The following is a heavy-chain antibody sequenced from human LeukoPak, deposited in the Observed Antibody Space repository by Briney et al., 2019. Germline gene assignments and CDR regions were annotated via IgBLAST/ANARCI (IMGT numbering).Heavy chain of an antibody. CDR2: IYSGSST. D-gene: IGHD1-1*01. Sequence: GGSLRLSCAASGFTVSSNYMSWVRQAPGKGLEWVSVIYSGSSTYYADSVKGRFTISRDNSKNTLYLQMNSLGADDTAVYYCAKGNWRYFDYWGQGTLVTVSS. V-gene: IGHV3-53*01. CDR3: AKGNWRYFDY. CDR1: GFTVSSNY. J-gene: IGHJ4*02.